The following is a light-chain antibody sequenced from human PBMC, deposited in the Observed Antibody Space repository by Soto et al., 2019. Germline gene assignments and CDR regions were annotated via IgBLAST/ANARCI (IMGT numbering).Light chain of an antibody. CDR1: SSDVGGYNY. CDR3: CSYAGSYTVP. V-gene: IGLV2-11*01. CDR2: DVS. J-gene: IGLJ2*01. Sequence: QSALTQPRSVSGSPGQSVTISCTGTSSDVGGYNYVSWYQHHPGKAPKLMIYDVSKRPSGVPDRFSGSKSGNTASLTISGLQAEDEADYYCCSYAGSYTVPFGGGTKLTVL.